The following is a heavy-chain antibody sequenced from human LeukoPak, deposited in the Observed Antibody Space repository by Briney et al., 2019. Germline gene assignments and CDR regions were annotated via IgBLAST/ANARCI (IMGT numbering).Heavy chain of an antibody. D-gene: IGHD3-3*01. V-gene: IGHV3-33*03. CDR1: GFVFSSYG. CDR3: TGGRFLEWFVFDF. Sequence: PGRSPRLSCAASGFVFSSYGMHWVRQAPGKGLEWLAVIWHDGTNRYYADSVKGRFTISRDDSKNTLYLQMNGLRAEDTAVYYCTGGRFLEWFVFDFWGQGTLVTVSS. J-gene: IGHJ4*02. CDR2: IWHDGTNR.